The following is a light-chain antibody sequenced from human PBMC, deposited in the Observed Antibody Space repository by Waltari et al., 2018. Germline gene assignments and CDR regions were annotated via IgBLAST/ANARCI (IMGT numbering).Light chain of an antibody. CDR1: SSNIGNNL. V-gene: IGLV1-36*01. J-gene: IGLJ1*01. Sequence: QSVLIQPPSVSEAPRQRVTISCSGSSSNIGNNLVNWYQQHPGEAPKLLVYHDDLLPSGVSDRCSGSKSCTSASLAISGLQSDDDADYYCAAWDDSLNGYVFGTGTRLTVL. CDR2: HDD. CDR3: AAWDDSLNGYV.